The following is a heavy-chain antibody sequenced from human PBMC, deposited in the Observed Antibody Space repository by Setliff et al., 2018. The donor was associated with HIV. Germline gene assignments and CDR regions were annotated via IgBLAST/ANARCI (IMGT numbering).Heavy chain of an antibody. CDR2: IYYSGST. Sequence: SETLSLTCTVSGGSISGSYYYWGWIRQPPGKGLEWIGSIYYSGSTYYNPSLKSRVTISVDTSKNQFSLRLSSVTAADTAVYYCARHPPHDSTWPYYYYGMDVWGQGTTVTVSS. D-gene: IGHD6-13*01. CDR3: ARHPPHDSTWPYYYYGMDV. J-gene: IGHJ6*02. V-gene: IGHV4-39*01. CDR1: GGSISGSYYY.